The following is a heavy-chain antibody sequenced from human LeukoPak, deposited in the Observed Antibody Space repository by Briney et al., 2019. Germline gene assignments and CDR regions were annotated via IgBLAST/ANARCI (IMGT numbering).Heavy chain of an antibody. CDR3: ARRCPKYFGAAFDY. CDR2: IIPILGIA. J-gene: IGHJ4*02. CDR1: GGTFSSYA. Sequence: SVKVSCKASGGTFSSYAISWVRQAPGQGLEWMGRIIPILGIANYAQKFQGRVTITADKSTSTAYMELSSLRSEDTAVYYCARRCPKYFGAAFDYWGQGTLVTVSS. D-gene: IGHD3-9*01. V-gene: IGHV1-69*04.